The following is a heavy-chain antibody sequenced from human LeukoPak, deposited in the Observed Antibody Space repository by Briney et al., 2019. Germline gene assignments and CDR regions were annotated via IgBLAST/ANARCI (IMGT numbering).Heavy chain of an antibody. CDR3: VGGYDPHY. Sequence: GSLRLSCAASGFILSDYNMHWVRQAPGKGLEWVAVISYDGSNKYYADSVKGRFTISRDNAKNTLYLQMNSLRAEDTAIYYCVGGYDPHYWGQGTLVTVSS. V-gene: IGHV3-30*04. CDR1: GFILSDYN. J-gene: IGHJ4*02. D-gene: IGHD2-8*02. CDR2: ISYDGSNK.